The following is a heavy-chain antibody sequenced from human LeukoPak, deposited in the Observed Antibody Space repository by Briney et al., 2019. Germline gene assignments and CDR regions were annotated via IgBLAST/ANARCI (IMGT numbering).Heavy chain of an antibody. D-gene: IGHD2/OR15-2a*01. CDR3: ARGLISRDLFFDD. CDR1: GGSFSGYY. Sequence: SETLSLTCAVYGGSFSGYYWSWIRQPPGKGLEWIGEINQSGSTNYNPSPKSRVTISVDTSKNQFSLKLSSVTAADTAVYFCARGLISRDLFFDDWGQGTLVTVSS. V-gene: IGHV4-34*01. CDR2: INQSGST. J-gene: IGHJ4*02.